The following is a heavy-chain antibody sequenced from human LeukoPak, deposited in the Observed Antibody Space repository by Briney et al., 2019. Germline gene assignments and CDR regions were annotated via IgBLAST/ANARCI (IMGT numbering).Heavy chain of an antibody. J-gene: IGHJ5*02. D-gene: IGHD2-15*01. Sequence: SETLSLTCAVPGGSISSGGYSWSWIRQPPGKGLEWIGYIYHSGSTYYNPSLKSRVTISVDRSKNQFSLKLSSVTAADTAVYYCARGPRILDNWFDPWGQGTLVTVSS. CDR2: IYHSGST. CDR3: ARGPRILDNWFDP. CDR1: GGSISSGGYS. V-gene: IGHV4-30-2*01.